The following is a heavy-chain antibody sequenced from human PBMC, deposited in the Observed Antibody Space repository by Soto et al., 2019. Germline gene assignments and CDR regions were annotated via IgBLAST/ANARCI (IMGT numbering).Heavy chain of an antibody. CDR1: GFTFSSYG. CDR2: IWYDGSNK. D-gene: IGHD6-13*01. V-gene: IGHV3-33*01. J-gene: IGHJ5*02. CDR3: TRHSTRWEDWFDP. Sequence: GGSLRLSCAASGFTFSSYGMHWVRQAPGKGLEWVAVIWYDGSNKYYADSVKGRFTISRDNSKNTLYLQMNSLKTEDTAVYYCTRHSTRWEDWFDPWGQGTLVTVSS.